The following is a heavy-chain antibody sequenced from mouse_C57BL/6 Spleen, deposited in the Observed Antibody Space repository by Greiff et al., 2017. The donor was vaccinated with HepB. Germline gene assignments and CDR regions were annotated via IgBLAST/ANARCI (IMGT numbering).Heavy chain of an antibody. CDR2: ISDGGSYT. Sequence: EVKVVESGGGLVKPGGSLKLSCAASGFTFSSYAMSWVRQTPEKRLEWVATISDGGSYTYYPDNVKGRFTISRDNAKNNLYLQMSHLKSEDTAMYYCARGGSSGYLDYWGQGTTLTVSS. V-gene: IGHV5-4*03. J-gene: IGHJ2*01. CDR3: ARGGSSGYLDY. CDR1: GFTFSSYA. D-gene: IGHD3-2*02.